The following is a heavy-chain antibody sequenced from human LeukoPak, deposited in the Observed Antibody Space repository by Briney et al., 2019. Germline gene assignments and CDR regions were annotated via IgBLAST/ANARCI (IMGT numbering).Heavy chain of an antibody. D-gene: IGHD3-10*01. CDR2: IWYDASNQ. V-gene: IGHV3-33*01. Sequence: PGGSLRLSCAPSGFTFSNYAMHWVRQAPGKGLEWVAVIWYDASNQYYTDSVKGRFTTSRDNSKNTPNLQMNSLRAEDTAVYYCARDPVTYYSASVTYYTHYYGMSVWGQGTTVTVSS. J-gene: IGHJ6*02. CDR1: GFTFSNYA. CDR3: ARDPVTYYSASVTYYTHYYGMSV.